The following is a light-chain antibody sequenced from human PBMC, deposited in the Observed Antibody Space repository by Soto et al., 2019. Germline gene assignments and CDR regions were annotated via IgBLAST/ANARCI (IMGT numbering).Light chain of an antibody. CDR3: AAWDDSLSGRV. CDR1: SPNIGSNY. Sequence: VLTQAPSGSGIPGQRVTISCSGRSPNIGSNYVYWYQQLPGTAPKLLIYRNNQRPSGVPDRFSGSKSGTSASLAISGLRSEDEADYYCAAWDDSLSGRVFGTGTKVTV. J-gene: IGLJ1*01. CDR2: RNN. V-gene: IGLV1-47*01.